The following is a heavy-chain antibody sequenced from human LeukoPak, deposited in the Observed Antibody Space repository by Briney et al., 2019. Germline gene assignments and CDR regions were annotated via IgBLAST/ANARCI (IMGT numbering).Heavy chain of an antibody. CDR2: INPNSGGT. CDR3: ARVSSSWLRFFDY. J-gene: IGHJ4*02. Sequence: ASVKVSCKASGYTFTGYYMHWVRQAPGQGLEWMGWINPNSGGTNYAQKFQGRVTMTRDTSISTAYMEVSRLRSDDTAVYYCARVSSSWLRFFDYWGQGTLVTVSS. D-gene: IGHD6-13*01. CDR1: GYTFTGYY. V-gene: IGHV1-2*02.